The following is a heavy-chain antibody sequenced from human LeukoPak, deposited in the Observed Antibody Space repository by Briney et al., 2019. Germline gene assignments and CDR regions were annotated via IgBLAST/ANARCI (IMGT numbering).Heavy chain of an antibody. CDR3: ARPGDPHPSQFDY. CDR1: GGTFSSYA. CDR2: IIPIFGTA. D-gene: IGHD3-16*01. Sequence: GASVKVSCKASGGTFSSYAISWVRQAPGQGLEWMGGIIPIFGTANYAQKFQGRVTITADESTSTAYMELSSLRSEDTAVYYCARPGDPHPSQFDYWGQGTLVTVSS. J-gene: IGHJ4*02. V-gene: IGHV1-69*01.